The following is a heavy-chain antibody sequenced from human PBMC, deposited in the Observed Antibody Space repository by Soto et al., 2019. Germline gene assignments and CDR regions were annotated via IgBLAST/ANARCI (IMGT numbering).Heavy chain of an antibody. CDR2: INHSGST. D-gene: IGHD6-13*01. CDR1: GGSFSGYY. Sequence: QVQLQQWGAGLLKPSETLSLTCAVYGGSFSGYYWSWIRQPPGKGLEWIGEINHSGSTNYNPSLNRRVTIAVDTSKNRFSLKLSSVTAADTAVYYCARGARYSIAAAGIFAFDIWGQGTMVTVSS. V-gene: IGHV4-34*01. CDR3: ARGARYSIAAAGIFAFDI. J-gene: IGHJ3*02.